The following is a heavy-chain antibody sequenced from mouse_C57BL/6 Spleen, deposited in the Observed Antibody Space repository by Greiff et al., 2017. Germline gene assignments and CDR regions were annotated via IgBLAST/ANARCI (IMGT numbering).Heavy chain of an antibody. CDR2: IYPRDGST. D-gene: IGHD2-4*01. V-gene: IGHV1-78*01. CDR1: GYTFTDHT. J-gene: IGHJ1*03. CDR3: ARIYYDYKGYFDG. Sequence: QVQLQQSDAELVKPGASVKISCKVSGYTFTDHTIHWMKQRPEQGLEWIGYIYPRDGSTKYNEKFKGKATLTAAKSSSTAYTQLNSLTSEDSAVYVCARIYYDYKGYFDGWGTGTTVTVSS.